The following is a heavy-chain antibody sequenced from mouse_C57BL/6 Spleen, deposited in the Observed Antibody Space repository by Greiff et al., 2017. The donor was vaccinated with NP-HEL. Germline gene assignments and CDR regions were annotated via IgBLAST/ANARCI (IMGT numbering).Heavy chain of an antibody. V-gene: IGHV1-52*01. CDR1: GYTFTSYW. CDR3: ARRGDGYDVYAMDY. Sequence: VQLQQPGAELVRPGSSVKLSCKASGYTFTSYWMHWVKQRPIQGLEWIGNIDPSDSETHYNQKFKDKATLTVDKSSSTAYMQLSSLPSEDSAVYYCARRGDGYDVYAMDYWGQGTSVTVSS. D-gene: IGHD2-2*01. CDR2: IDPSDSET. J-gene: IGHJ4*01.